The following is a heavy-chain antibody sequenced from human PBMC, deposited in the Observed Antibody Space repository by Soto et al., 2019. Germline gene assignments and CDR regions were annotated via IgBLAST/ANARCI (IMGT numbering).Heavy chain of an antibody. CDR1: GDSITSSTYY. CDR2: IYYSGST. J-gene: IGHJ4*02. V-gene: IGHV4-39*01. Sequence: SETLSLTCTVSGDSITSSTYYWGWIRQPPGKGLEWIGSIYYSGSTYYNPSLKSRVTISVDTSKNQFSLKLSSVTAADTAVYYCARQTGYSSSWYPPTYYFDYWGQGTLVTVSS. D-gene: IGHD6-13*01. CDR3: ARQTGYSSSWYPPTYYFDY.